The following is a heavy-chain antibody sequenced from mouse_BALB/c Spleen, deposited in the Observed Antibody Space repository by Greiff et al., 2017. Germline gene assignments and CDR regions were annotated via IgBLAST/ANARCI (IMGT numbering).Heavy chain of an antibody. CDR2: IDPFNGGT. CDR3: ERDDGNVYYYAMDY. Sequence: VQLQQSGPELMKPGASVKISCKASGYSFTSYYMHWVKQSHGKSLEWIGYIDPFNGGTSYNQKFKGKATLTVDKSSSTAYMHLSSLTSEDTAVYYCERDDGNVYYYAMDYWGQGTSVTVSS. V-gene: IGHV1S135*01. CDR1: GYSFTSYY. D-gene: IGHD2-1*01. J-gene: IGHJ4*01.